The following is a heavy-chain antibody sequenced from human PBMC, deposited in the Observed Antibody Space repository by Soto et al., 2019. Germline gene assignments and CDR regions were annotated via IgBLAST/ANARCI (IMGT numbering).Heavy chain of an antibody. J-gene: IGHJ5*01. Sequence: GGSLRLSCAASGLTFGSYWMSWVRQAPGKGLEWVANIKQEGSEKYYLDSVKGRFTISRDNAKRSLFLQMNSLRAEDTAIYYCAREAASGGWYDSWGQGSLVTVYS. D-gene: IGHD6-25*01. CDR3: AREAASGGWYDS. CDR2: IKQEGSEK. CDR1: GLTFGSYW. V-gene: IGHV3-7*01.